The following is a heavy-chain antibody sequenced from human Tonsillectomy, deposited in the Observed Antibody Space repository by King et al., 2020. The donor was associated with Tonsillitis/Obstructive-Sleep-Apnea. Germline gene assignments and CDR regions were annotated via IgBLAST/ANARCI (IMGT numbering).Heavy chain of an antibody. D-gene: IGHD3-22*01. V-gene: IGHV3-30*04. Sequence: VQLVESGRGVVQPGRSLRLSCAASGFTFSNYTMHWVRQAPGKGLEWLALISYDGTNKYYANSVKGRSTISRDNSKNTLYLQMNFLRAEDTAIYYCARDHSYVSPDYSSGPFDYWAREPWSPSPQ. CDR1: GFTFSNYT. J-gene: IGHJ4*02. CDR3: ARDHSYVSPDYSSGPFDY. CDR2: ISYDGTNK.